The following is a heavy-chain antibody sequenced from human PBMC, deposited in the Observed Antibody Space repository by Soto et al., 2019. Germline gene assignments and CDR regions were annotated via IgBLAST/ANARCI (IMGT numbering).Heavy chain of an antibody. V-gene: IGHV4-31*03. Sequence: SETQSLTCSVSGAASKSGNYYWSRIRQVPGKGLEWIGHIYVTGAVDYNPSLRDRITIPQDTSERQFSLNLRLVTAADTAVYYCARLRIATNNYKWFDPWGQGTLVTVSS. CDR2: IYVTGAV. D-gene: IGHD2-21*01. CDR3: ARLRIATNNYKWFDP. CDR1: GAASKSGNYY. J-gene: IGHJ5*02.